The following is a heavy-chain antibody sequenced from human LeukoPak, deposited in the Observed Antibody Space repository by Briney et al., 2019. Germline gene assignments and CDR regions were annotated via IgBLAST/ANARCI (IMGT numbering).Heavy chain of an antibody. D-gene: IGHD6-13*01. V-gene: IGHV3-33*01. CDR1: GFTFSSYG. Sequence: PGGSLRLSCAASGFTFSSYGMHWVRQAPGKGLEWVAVIWYDGSSKYYADSVKGRFTISRDNSKNTLYLQMNSLRAEDTAVYYCARGRPGGEQQLVEDYWGQGTLVTVSS. CDR3: ARGRPGGEQQLVEDY. J-gene: IGHJ4*02. CDR2: IWYDGSSK.